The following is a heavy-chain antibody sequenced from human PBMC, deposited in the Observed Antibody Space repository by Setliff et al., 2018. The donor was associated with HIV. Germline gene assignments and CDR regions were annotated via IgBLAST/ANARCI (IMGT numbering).Heavy chain of an antibody. Sequence: SETLSLXCAVYNGSFSGYYWSWIRQPPGKGLEWIGEINHSGSTNYKPSLKSRVPISVDTSKNQFSLKLSSVTAADMALYYCARDHYGDVWGTYRPDAFDVWGQGTMVTVSS. CDR3: ARDHYGDVWGTYRPDAFDV. CDR2: INHSGST. J-gene: IGHJ3*01. V-gene: IGHV4-34*01. D-gene: IGHD3-16*02. CDR1: NGSFSGYY.